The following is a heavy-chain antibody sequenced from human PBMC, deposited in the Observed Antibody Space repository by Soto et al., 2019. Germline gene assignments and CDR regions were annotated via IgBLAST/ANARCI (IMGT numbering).Heavy chain of an antibody. D-gene: IGHD1-20*01. Sequence: PGGSLRLSCVASGFTFSTYWMSWVRLAPGTGLEWVATIKQDGNDKYYVDSVKGRFAISRDNTENTLYLQMNSLRAEDTAVYSCAKESSITAFGDHWGQGVLVTVSS. CDR1: GFTFSTYW. CDR2: IKQDGNDK. J-gene: IGHJ4*02. CDR3: AKESSITAFGDH. V-gene: IGHV3-7*03.